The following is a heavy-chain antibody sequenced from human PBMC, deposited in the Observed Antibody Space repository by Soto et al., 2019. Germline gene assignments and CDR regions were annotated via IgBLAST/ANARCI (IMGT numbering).Heavy chain of an antibody. V-gene: IGHV4-59*01. D-gene: IGHD4-17*01. Sequence: SETLSLTCTVSGGSISSYYWSWIRQPPGKGLEWIGYIYYSGSTNYNPSLKSRVTISVDTSKNQFSLKLSSVTAADTAVYYCARARGDYDLYYFYYWGQGTLVTVSS. CDR1: GGSISSYY. J-gene: IGHJ4*02. CDR3: ARARGDYDLYYFYY. CDR2: IYYSGST.